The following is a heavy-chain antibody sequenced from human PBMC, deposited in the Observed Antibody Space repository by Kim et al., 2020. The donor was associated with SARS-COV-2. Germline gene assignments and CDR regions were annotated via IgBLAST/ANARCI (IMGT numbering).Heavy chain of an antibody. D-gene: IGHD3-9*01. J-gene: IGHJ6*02. CDR3: AKGAYDILTGYTFFSHFGLDV. V-gene: IGHV3-23*01. Sequence: GGSLRLSCEASEFTFSHFALIWVRQAPGKGLEWVSGIGAGGNTNYRDSVKGRFTISRDKSKNTLYLQMDSLRAGDTAVYYCAKGAYDILTGYTFFSHFGLDVWGQGTTVTVSS. CDR2: IGAGGNT. CDR1: EFTFSHFA.